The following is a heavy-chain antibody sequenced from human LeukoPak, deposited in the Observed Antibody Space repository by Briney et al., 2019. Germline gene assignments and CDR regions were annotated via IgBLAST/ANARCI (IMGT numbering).Heavy chain of an antibody. V-gene: IGHV4-39*01. CDR2: IYYSGST. CDR3: AGHPTGYGIAAAGTTSGVFDY. D-gene: IGHD6-13*01. J-gene: IGHJ4*02. CDR1: GGSISSYY. Sequence: SETLSLTCTVSGGSISSYYWGWIRQPPGKGLEWIGSIYYSGSTYYNPSLKSRVTISVDTSKNQFSLKLSSVTAADTAVYYCAGHPTGYGIAAAGTTSGVFDYWGQGTLVTVSS.